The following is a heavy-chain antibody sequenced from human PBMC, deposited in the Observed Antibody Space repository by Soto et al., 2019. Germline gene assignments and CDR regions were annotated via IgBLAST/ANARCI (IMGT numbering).Heavy chain of an antibody. Sequence: GSLRLSCAASGFTFSSYGMHWVRQAPGKGLEWVAVISYDGSNKYYADSVKGRFTISRDNSKNTLYLQMNSLRAEDTAVYYCAKDRAARPLYYFDYWGQGTLVTVSS. CDR1: GFTFSSYG. V-gene: IGHV3-30*18. J-gene: IGHJ4*02. CDR3: AKDRAARPLYYFDY. D-gene: IGHD6-6*01. CDR2: ISYDGSNK.